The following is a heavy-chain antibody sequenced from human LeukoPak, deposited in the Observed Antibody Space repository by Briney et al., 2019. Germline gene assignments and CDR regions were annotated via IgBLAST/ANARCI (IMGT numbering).Heavy chain of an antibody. CDR2: IYPGDSDT. D-gene: IGHD6-13*01. V-gene: IGHV5-51*01. Sequence: GESLKISCKGSGYSFTSYWIGWVCQMPGKGLEWMGIIYPGDSDTRYSPSFQGQVTISADKSISTAYLQWSSLKASDTAMYYCARLRSSSWSVFKDAFDIWGQGTMVTVSS. CDR1: GYSFTSYW. CDR3: ARLRSSSWSVFKDAFDI. J-gene: IGHJ3*02.